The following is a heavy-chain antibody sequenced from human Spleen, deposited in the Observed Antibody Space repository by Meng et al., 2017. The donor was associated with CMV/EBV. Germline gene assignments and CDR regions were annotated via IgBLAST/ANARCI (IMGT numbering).Heavy chain of an antibody. CDR1: GFSLSTSAVG. CDR2: IYWNDDR. CDR3: THSSGYSVPHDY. J-gene: IGHJ4*02. V-gene: IGHV2-5*01. Sequence: CTFSGFSLSTSAVGVGWIRQPPGKALEWLAVIYWNDDRRYSPSLKSRFIITKDTSKNQVVLTMTDMDPVDTATYYCTHSSGYSVPHDYWGQGILVTVSS. D-gene: IGHD2-21*01.